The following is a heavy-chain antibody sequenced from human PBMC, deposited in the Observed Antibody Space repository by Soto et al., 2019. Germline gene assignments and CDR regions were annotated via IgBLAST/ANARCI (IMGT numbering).Heavy chain of an antibody. CDR3: ARVRYCSDNSCYSWFDY. CDR1: GFTFSNYW. J-gene: IGHJ4*02. CDR2: ISSDGSST. Sequence: EVELVESGGGLVQPGGSLRLSCVASGFTFSNYWMHWVRQAPGKGLEWVSRISSDGSSTTYADSVKGRFTISRDNAXNXLHLQMNSLRAEDTAVYYCARVRYCSDNSCYSWFDYWGQGTLVTVSS. D-gene: IGHD2-15*01. V-gene: IGHV3-74*01.